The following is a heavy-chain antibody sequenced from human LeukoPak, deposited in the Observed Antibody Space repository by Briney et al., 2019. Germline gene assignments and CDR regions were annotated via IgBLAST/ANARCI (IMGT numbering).Heavy chain of an antibody. CDR2: MNPNSGNT. J-gene: IGHJ5*02. Sequence: ASVKVSCKASGYTFTSYDINWVRQATGQGLEWMGWMNPNSGNTGYAQKFQGRVTMTRNTSISTAYMELSSLRSEDTAVYYCARATPWTSYDFRSGYSFHTWGQGTLVTVSS. CDR3: ARATPWTSYDFRSGYSFHT. CDR1: GYTFTSYD. V-gene: IGHV1-8*01. D-gene: IGHD3-3*01.